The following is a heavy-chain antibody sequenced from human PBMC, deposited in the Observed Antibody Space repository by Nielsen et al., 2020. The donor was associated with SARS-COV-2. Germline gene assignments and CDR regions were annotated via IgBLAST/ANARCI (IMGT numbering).Heavy chain of an antibody. CDR2: INTNTGNP. CDR3: ARVDSSSWYRYGWFDP. Sequence: ASVKVSCKASGYTSTSYAMNWVRQAPGQGLEWMGWINTNTGNPTYAQGFTGRRVFSLDTSVSTAYLQISSLKAEDTAVYYCARVDSSSWYRYGWFDPWGQGTLVTVSS. CDR1: GYTSTSYA. J-gene: IGHJ5*02. V-gene: IGHV7-4-1*02. D-gene: IGHD6-13*01.